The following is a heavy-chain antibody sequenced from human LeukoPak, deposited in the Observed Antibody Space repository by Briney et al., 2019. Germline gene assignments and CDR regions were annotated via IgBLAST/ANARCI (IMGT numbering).Heavy chain of an antibody. V-gene: IGHV3-21*01. Sequence: PGGSLRLSCAASGFTFSSYSMNWVRQAPGKGLEWVSSISSSSSYIHYADSVKGRFTISRDNAKNSLYLQMNSLRAEDTAVYYCARAFKSGSYFDYWGQGTLVTVSS. CDR1: GFTFSSYS. D-gene: IGHD1-26*01. CDR2: ISSSSSYI. CDR3: ARAFKSGSYFDY. J-gene: IGHJ4*02.